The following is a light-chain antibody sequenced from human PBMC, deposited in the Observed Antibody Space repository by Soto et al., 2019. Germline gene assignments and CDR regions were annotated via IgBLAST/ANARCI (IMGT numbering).Light chain of an antibody. CDR1: SCNIGAGYD. J-gene: IGLJ1*01. Sequence: QSVLTQPPSVSGAPGQRVTISCTGSSCNIGAGYDVHWYQQLPGTAPKLLIYGNSNRPSGVPDRFSGSKSGTSASLAITGLQAEDEADYYCQSYDSSLRDVFGTGTKLTVL. V-gene: IGLV1-40*01. CDR3: QSYDSSLRDV. CDR2: GNS.